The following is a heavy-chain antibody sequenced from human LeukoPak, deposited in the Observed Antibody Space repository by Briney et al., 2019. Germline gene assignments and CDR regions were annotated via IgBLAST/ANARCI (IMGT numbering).Heavy chain of an antibody. D-gene: IGHD6-19*01. Sequence: SETLSLTCTVSGGSISSSSYYWGWLRQPPGKGLEWIGSIYYSGSTYYNPSLKSRVTISVDTSKNQFSLKLSSVTAADTAVYYCARHAGMGYSSGWYFFDYWGQGTLVTVSS. CDR3: ARHAGMGYSSGWYFFDY. J-gene: IGHJ4*02. V-gene: IGHV4-39*01. CDR1: GGSISSSSYY. CDR2: IYYSGST.